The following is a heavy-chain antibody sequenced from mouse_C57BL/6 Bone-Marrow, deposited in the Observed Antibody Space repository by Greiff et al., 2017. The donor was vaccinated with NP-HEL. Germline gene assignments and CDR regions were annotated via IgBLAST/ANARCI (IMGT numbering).Heavy chain of an antibody. CDR3: TRDRGYYGRRYFDV. J-gene: IGHJ1*03. CDR1: GFTFSSYA. Sequence: EVQGVESGEGLVKPGGSLKLSCAASGFTFSSYAMSWVRQTPEKRLEWVAYISSGGDYIYYADTVKGRFTISRDNARNTLYLQMSSLKSEDTAMYYCTRDRGYYGRRYFDVWGTGTTVTVSS. D-gene: IGHD1-1*01. V-gene: IGHV5-9-1*02. CDR2: ISSGGDYI.